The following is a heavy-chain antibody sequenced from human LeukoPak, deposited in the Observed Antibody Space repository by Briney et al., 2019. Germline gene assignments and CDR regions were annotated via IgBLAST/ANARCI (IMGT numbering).Heavy chain of an antibody. D-gene: IGHD5-18*01. V-gene: IGHV4-31*03. CDR3: ARERSTQLWFLDY. Sequence: PSQTLSLTCTVSGGSISSGGYYWSWIRQHPGKGLEWIGYIYYSGSTYYNPSLKSRVTISVDTSKNQFSLKLSSVTAADTAVYYCARERSTQLWFLDYWGQGTLVTVSS. CDR1: GGSISSGGYY. J-gene: IGHJ4*02. CDR2: IYYSGST.